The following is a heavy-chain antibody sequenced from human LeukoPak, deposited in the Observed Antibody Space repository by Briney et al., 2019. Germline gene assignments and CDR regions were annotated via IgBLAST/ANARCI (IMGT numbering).Heavy chain of an antibody. CDR1: GFTFSSYG. CDR2: IRYDGSNN. Sequence: GGSLRLSCVASGFTFSSYGMHWVRQAPGKGLEWVTFIRYDGSNNYYTDSVKGRFTISRDNSKDTLYLHMNSLRVEDTAVYYCAKDDLSGHSYGHFDYWGQGTLVTVSS. CDR3: AKDDLSGHSYGHFDY. J-gene: IGHJ4*02. V-gene: IGHV3-30*02. D-gene: IGHD5-18*01.